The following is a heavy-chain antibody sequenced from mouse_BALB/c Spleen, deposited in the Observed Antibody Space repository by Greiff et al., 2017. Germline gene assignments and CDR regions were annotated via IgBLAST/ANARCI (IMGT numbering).Heavy chain of an antibody. V-gene: IGHV3-6*02. CDR3: AGGTGTLYFDY. J-gene: IGHJ2*01. CDR1: GYSITSGYY. Sequence: EVKLEESGPGLVKPSQSLSLTCSVTGYSITSGYYWNWIRQFPGNKLEWMGYISYDGSNNYNPSLKNRISITRDTSKNQFFLKLNSVTTEDTATYYCAGGTGTLYFDYWGQGTTLTVSS. CDR2: ISYDGSN. D-gene: IGHD4-1*01.